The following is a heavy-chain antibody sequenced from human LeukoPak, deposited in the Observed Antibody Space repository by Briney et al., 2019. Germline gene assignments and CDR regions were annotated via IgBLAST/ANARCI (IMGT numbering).Heavy chain of an antibody. V-gene: IGHV4-34*01. D-gene: IGHD3-3*01. CDR3: ARLGIFGVVISVPWYFDL. J-gene: IGHJ2*01. CDR2: INHSGST. Sequence: SETLSLTCAVYGGSFSGYYWSLIRQPPGKGLEWIGEINHSGSTNYNPSLKSRVTISVDTSKNQFSLKLRSVTAVDTAVYYCARLGIFGVVISVPWYFDLWGRGTLVTVSS. CDR1: GGSFSGYY.